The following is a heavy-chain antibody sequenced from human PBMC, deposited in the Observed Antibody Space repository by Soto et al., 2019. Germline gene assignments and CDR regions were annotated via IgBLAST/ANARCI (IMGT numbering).Heavy chain of an antibody. CDR1: GYTFTSYA. J-gene: IGHJ4*02. CDR2: INAGNGNT. V-gene: IGHV1-3*01. D-gene: IGHD3-22*01. Sequence: ASVKVSCKASGYTFTSYAMHWVRQAPGQRLEWMGWINAGNGNTKYSQKFQGRVTTTRDTSASTAYMELSSLRSEDTAVYYFARVNYDSSGPIIFDYWGQGTLVTVSS. CDR3: ARVNYDSSGPIIFDY.